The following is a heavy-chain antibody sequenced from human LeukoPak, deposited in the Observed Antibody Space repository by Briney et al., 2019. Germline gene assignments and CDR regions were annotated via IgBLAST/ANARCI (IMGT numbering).Heavy chain of an antibody. J-gene: IGHJ4*02. CDR1: GFTFSSYA. Sequence: GWPLRLSCAASGFTFSSYAMHWVRQAPGKGLEWVAVISYDESNKYFADSVRGRFTISRDNPKNTLYLQMNSLRPEDTAVYYCAKSTTVTTQQRGYFDYWGQGTLVTVSS. V-gene: IGHV3-30*18. CDR2: ISYDESNK. CDR3: AKSTTVTTQQRGYFDY. D-gene: IGHD4-11*01.